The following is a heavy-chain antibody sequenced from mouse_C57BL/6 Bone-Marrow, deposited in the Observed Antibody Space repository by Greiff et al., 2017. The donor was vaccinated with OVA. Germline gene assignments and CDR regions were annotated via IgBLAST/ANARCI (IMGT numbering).Heavy chain of an antibody. CDR1: GYTFTDYE. CDR2: IDPESGGT. CDR3: TRGDPPAWFAG. Sequence: QVQLKQSGAELVRPGASVTLSCKASGYTFTDYEMHWVKQTPVHGLEWIGAIDPESGGTAYNQKFKGKAILTADKSSSTAYMELRSLTSEDAADYYCTRGDPPAWFAGWGQGTLVTVSA. J-gene: IGHJ3*01. D-gene: IGHD2-13*01. V-gene: IGHV1-15*01.